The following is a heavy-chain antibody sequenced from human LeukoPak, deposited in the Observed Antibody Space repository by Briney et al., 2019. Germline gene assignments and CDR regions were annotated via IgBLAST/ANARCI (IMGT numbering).Heavy chain of an antibody. CDR2: IYYSGST. V-gene: IGHV4-59*08. D-gene: IGHD5-24*01. CDR3: ARRENGYPYYFDY. CDR1: GGSISSYY. Sequence: SETLSLTCTVSGGSISSYYWTWIRQPPGKGLEWIGHIYYSGSTTYNPSLKSRVTISADTSKNQFSLKLSSVTAVDTAVYYCARRENGYPYYFDYWGQGTLVTVSS. J-gene: IGHJ4*02.